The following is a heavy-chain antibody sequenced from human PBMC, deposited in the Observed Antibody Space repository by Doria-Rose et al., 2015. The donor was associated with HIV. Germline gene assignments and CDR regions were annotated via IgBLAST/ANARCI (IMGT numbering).Heavy chain of an antibody. CDR2: TYSTGRH. J-gene: IGHJ4*02. Sequence: QVQLQESGPGLVKPSETLSLTCTVSGDSIHNFYWTWVRQAAGKGLDWLGQTYSTGRHTYNPSLQSRVTISIDTSRSQFSLSLRPVTAADTAFYFCARDRGDYWGQGALVTVTS. CDR3: ARDRGDY. CDR1: GDSIHNFY. V-gene: IGHV4-4*07.